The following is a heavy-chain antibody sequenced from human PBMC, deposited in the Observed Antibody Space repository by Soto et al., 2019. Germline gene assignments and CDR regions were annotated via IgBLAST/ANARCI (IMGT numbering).Heavy chain of an antibody. CDR3: AKDLPPPLEIAEPTPFQAKGDV. CDR2: ISGSGGST. Sequence: GGSLRLSCAASGFTFSSYAMSWVRQAPGKGLEWVSAISGSGGSTYYADSVKGRFTISRDNSKNTLYLQLNSLRAEDTAVYYCAKDLPPPLEIAEPTPFQAKGDVWGKGTTVTVSS. J-gene: IGHJ6*04. V-gene: IGHV3-23*01. CDR1: GFTFSSYA. D-gene: IGHD6-13*01.